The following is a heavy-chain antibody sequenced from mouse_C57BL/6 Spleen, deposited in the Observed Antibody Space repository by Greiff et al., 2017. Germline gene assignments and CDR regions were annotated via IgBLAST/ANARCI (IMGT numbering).Heavy chain of an antibody. D-gene: IGHD1-1*01. J-gene: IGHJ2*01. Sequence: QVQLQQSGAELARPGASVKLSCKASGYTFTSYGISWVKQRTGQGLEWIGEIYPRSGNTYYNEKFKGKATLTADKSSSTAYMELRSLTSEDSAVYFCARDLITTVVATNFYYWGQGTTLTVSS. CDR2: IYPRSGNT. CDR1: GYTFTSYG. CDR3: ARDLITTVVATNFYY. V-gene: IGHV1-81*01.